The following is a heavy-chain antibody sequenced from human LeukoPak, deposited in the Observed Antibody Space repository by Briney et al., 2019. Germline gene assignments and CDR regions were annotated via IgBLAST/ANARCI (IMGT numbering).Heavy chain of an antibody. D-gene: IGHD3-10*02. CDR2: INSDGITT. CDR3: AELGITMIGGV. J-gene: IGHJ6*04. CDR1: GFTFSSYW. Sequence: GGSLRLSCAASGFTFSSYWMHWVRQAPGKGLVWVSRINSDGITTSYADSVKGRFTISRDNAKNSLYLQMNSLRAEDTAVYYCAELGITMIGGVWGKGTTVTISS. V-gene: IGHV3-74*01.